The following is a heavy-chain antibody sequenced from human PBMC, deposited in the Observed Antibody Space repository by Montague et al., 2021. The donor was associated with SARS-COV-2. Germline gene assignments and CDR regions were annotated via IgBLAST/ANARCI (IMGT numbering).Heavy chain of an antibody. CDR2: ISDSGST. CDR1: GGSISSFY. V-gene: IGHV4-4*07. Sequence: SETLSLTCTVSGGSISSFYWSWFRQPPGKRLEWIGCISDSGSTNYYPSLPSRATMSVDTSRNQFSLKVNSVTAADTAVYYCARNYSATLAAVYWGQGTLVTVSS. CDR3: ARNYSATLAAVY. J-gene: IGHJ4*02. D-gene: IGHD4-23*01.